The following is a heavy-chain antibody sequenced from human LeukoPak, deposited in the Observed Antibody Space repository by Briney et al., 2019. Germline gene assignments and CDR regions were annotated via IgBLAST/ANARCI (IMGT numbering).Heavy chain of an antibody. CDR2: INHSGST. Sequence: SETLSLTCAVYGGSFSGYYWSWIRQPPGKGLEWIGEINHSGSTNYNPSLKSRVTMSVDTSKNQFSLKLSSVTAADTAVYYCARGLTDYDSSGYPIRYFDYWGQGTLVTVSS. CDR1: GGSFSGYY. D-gene: IGHD3-22*01. CDR3: ARGLTDYDSSGYPIRYFDY. V-gene: IGHV4-34*01. J-gene: IGHJ4*02.